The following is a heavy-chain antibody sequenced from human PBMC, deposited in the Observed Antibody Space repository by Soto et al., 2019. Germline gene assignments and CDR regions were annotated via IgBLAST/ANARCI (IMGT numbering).Heavy chain of an antibody. Sequence: QAQLVQSGGEVKKPGASVKVSCRASGYAFTSYGYAWVRQAPGQGLEWMGWISAYNGDTNYAQTFQDRVTLTTDTSTTTVHMELRNLGSDDTAVYYCARSGAYCTSITCLFDSFWGLGTLVTVSS. CDR2: ISAYNGDT. D-gene: IGHD2-8*01. J-gene: IGHJ4*02. CDR1: GYAFTSYG. CDR3: ARSGAYCTSITCLFDSF. V-gene: IGHV1-18*01.